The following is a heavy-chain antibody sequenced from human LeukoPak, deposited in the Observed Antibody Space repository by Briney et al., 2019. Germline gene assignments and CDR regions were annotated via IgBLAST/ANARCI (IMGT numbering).Heavy chain of an antibody. V-gene: IGHV4-39*07. CDR1: GGSISSSSYY. CDR2: IHYSGST. D-gene: IGHD2-21*01. J-gene: IGHJ3*02. CDR3: ARVKVPIYAFDI. Sequence: SETLSLTCTVSGGSISSSSYYWDWIRQPPGKGLEWIGSIHYSGSTNYNPSLKSRVTISVDTSKNQFSLKLSSVTAADTAVYYCARVKVPIYAFDIWGQGTMVTVSS.